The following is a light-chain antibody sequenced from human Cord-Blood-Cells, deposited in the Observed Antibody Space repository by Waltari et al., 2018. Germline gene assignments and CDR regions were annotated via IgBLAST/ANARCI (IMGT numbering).Light chain of an antibody. J-gene: IGLJ2*01. V-gene: IGLV2-14*01. CDR3: SSYTSSSTL. CDR2: DVS. Sequence: QSALTQPASVSGSPGQSITLSCTGTSSDVGGYNYVSWYPQHPGKAPKLMIYDVSNRPSGVSNRFSGSKSGNTASLTISGLQAEDEADYYCSSYTSSSTLFGGGTKLTVL. CDR1: SSDVGGYNY.